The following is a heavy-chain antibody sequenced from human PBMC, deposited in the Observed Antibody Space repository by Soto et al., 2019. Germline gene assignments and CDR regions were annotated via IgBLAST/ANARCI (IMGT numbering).Heavy chain of an antibody. CDR1: GFTFSSYA. CDR2: ISYDGSNK. Sequence: QVQLVESGGGVVQPGRSLRLSCAASGFTFSSYAMHWVRQAPGKGLEWVAVISYDGSNKYYADSVKGRFTISRDNSTNTLYLQMNSLRAEDTAVYYCARGREIDYWGQGTLVTVSS. V-gene: IGHV3-30-3*01. J-gene: IGHJ4*02. CDR3: ARGREIDY.